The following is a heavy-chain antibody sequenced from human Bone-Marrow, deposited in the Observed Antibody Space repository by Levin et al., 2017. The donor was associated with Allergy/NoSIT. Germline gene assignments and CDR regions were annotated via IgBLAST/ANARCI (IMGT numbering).Heavy chain of an antibody. Sequence: GESLKFSCKGSGYSFTKYWINWVRLMPGKGLEWMGRIDPSDSYTKYSPSFQGHVSISADNSISTAYLQWSSLKASDTAMYYCARSWYTSGLSFFDFWGRGTLVTVSS. CDR3: ARSWYTSGLSFFDF. D-gene: IGHD6-19*01. CDR2: IDPSDSYT. CDR1: GYSFTKYW. V-gene: IGHV5-10-1*01. J-gene: IGHJ4*02.